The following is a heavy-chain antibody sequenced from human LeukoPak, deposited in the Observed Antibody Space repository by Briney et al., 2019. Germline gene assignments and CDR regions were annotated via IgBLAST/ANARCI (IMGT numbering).Heavy chain of an antibody. CDR2: IYYSGTT. CDR3: ARHQALSWFDP. CDR1: GSSISSSSHY. J-gene: IGHJ5*02. V-gene: IGHV4-39*01. Sequence: PSETLSLTCTVSGSSISSSSHYWGWIRQPPGKGLEWIGTIYYSGTTYYNPSLKSRVTISVDTSKNQISLKLTSVTAADTALYYCARHQALSWFDPWGQGTLVTVSS.